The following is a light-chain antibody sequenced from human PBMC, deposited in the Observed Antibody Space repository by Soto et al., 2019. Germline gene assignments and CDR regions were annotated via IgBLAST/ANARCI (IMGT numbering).Light chain of an antibody. CDR3: QQFSSYPLT. V-gene: IGKV3-20*01. J-gene: IGKJ4*01. CDR2: GAS. Sequence: EIVLTQFPGTLSLSPGERATLSCRASQSVSSSYLAWYQQKPGQSPRLLIYGASSRATGIPDRFSGSGSGTDFTLTISRLEPEDFAVYYCQQFSSYPLTFGGGTKVDI. CDR1: QSVSSSY.